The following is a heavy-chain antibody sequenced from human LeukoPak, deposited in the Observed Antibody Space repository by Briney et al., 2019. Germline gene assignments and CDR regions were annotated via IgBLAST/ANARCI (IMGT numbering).Heavy chain of an antibody. CDR3: AKEGTRSHSQWAFDF. CDR2: ISSSGSTI. D-gene: IGHD6-19*01. CDR1: GFTFSDYY. Sequence: GGSLRLSCAASGFTFSDYYMSWIRQAPGKGLEWGSYISSSGSTIYYADSVKGRFTISRDNAKNSLYLQMNSLRAEDTAVYYCAKEGTRSHSQWAFDFWGQGTMVTVSS. V-gene: IGHV3-11*01. J-gene: IGHJ3*01.